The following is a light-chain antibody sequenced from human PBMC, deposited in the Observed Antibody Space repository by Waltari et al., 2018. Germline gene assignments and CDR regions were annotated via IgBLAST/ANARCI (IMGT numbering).Light chain of an antibody. Sequence: DIVMTQSPNSRAVSLGERATISCKSSQSILSSSNNRNFLSWYQQKPGQPPELLIYWASTRESGVPDRFSGSGSGTDFTLTISSLQAEDVAVYYCQQYYSDKTFGQGTKVEIK. J-gene: IGKJ1*01. CDR1: QSILSSSNNRNF. V-gene: IGKV4-1*01. CDR2: WAS. CDR3: QQYYSDKT.